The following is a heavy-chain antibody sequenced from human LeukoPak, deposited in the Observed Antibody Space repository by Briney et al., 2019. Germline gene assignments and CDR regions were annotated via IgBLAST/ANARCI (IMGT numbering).Heavy chain of an antibody. Sequence: SQTLSLTCTVSGGSISSGDYYWSWIRQPPGNGLEWIGYIYYSGSTNYNPSLKSRVTISVDTSKNQFSLKLSSVTAAETAVYYCARADYCSSTSCYSAFDIWGQGTMVTVSS. V-gene: IGHV4-30-4*01. CDR3: ARADYCSSTSCYSAFDI. D-gene: IGHD2-2*01. CDR2: IYYSGST. J-gene: IGHJ3*02. CDR1: GGSISSGDYY.